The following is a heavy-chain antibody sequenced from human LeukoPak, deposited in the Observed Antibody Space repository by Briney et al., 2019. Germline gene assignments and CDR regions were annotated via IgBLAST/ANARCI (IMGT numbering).Heavy chain of an antibody. CDR1: GSTFSSYE. J-gene: IGHJ3*02. D-gene: IGHD1-26*01. Sequence: GGSLRLSCAASGSTFSSYEMNWVRQAPGKGLEWVSYISSGGSTVHYADSVKGRFTISRDNAKNSLYLQMNSLRAEDTAVYYCARVIIVGATGIWGQGTMVTVSS. CDR3: ARVIIVGATGI. CDR2: ISSGGSTV. V-gene: IGHV3-48*03.